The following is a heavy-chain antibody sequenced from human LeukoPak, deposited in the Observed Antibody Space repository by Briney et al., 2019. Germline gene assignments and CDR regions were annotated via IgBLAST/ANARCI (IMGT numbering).Heavy chain of an antibody. Sequence: ASVKVSCKASGYTFTSYGISWVRQAPGQGLEWMGWINPNSGGTNYAQKFQGRVTMTRDTSISTAYMELSRLRSDDTAVYYCARGREEAAAGTSMDVWGQGTTVTVSS. CDR1: GYTFTSYG. J-gene: IGHJ6*02. CDR2: INPNSGGT. V-gene: IGHV1-2*02. CDR3: ARGREEAAAGTSMDV. D-gene: IGHD6-13*01.